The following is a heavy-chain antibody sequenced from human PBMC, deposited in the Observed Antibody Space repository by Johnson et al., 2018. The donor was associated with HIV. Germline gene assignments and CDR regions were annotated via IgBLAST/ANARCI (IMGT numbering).Heavy chain of an antibody. CDR2: IKQDGSEK. CDR1: GFTFSSYW. CDR3: AKDIRYSSGWNAFDI. J-gene: IGHJ3*02. D-gene: IGHD6-19*01. V-gene: IGHV3-7*03. Sequence: VQLVESGGGLVQPGGSLRLSCAASGFTFSSYWMSWVRQAPGKGLEWVANIKQDGSEKYYVDSVKGRFTISRDNAKNSLYLQMNSLRAEDTALYYCAKDIRYSSGWNAFDIWGKGTMVTVSS.